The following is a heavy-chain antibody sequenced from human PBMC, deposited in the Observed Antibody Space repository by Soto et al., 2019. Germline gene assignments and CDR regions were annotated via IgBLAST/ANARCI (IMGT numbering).Heavy chain of an antibody. CDR3: ARVRPIRVGYSSSWSLHRSLGMDV. D-gene: IGHD6-13*01. Sequence: QVQLVESGGGVVQPGRSLRLSCAASGFTFSSYGMHWVRQAPGKGLEWVAVIWYDGSNKYYADSVKGRFTISRDNSKNTLYLQMNSLRAEDTAVYYCARVRPIRVGYSSSWSLHRSLGMDVWGQGTTVTVSS. CDR2: IWYDGSNK. J-gene: IGHJ6*02. V-gene: IGHV3-33*01. CDR1: GFTFSSYG.